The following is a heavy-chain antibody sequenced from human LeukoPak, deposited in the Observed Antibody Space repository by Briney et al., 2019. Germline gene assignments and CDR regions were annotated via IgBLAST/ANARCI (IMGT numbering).Heavy chain of an antibody. CDR3: TRGTVTTTYFDY. Sequence: SETPSLTCTVSGGSISSYHWSWIRQPPGKGLEWIGYIYYSGSTNYNPSLKSRVTISVDTSKNQFSLKLSSVTAADTAVYYCTRGTVTTTYFDYWGQGTLVTVSS. CDR1: GGSISSYH. V-gene: IGHV4-59*12. CDR2: IYYSGST. D-gene: IGHD4-17*01. J-gene: IGHJ4*02.